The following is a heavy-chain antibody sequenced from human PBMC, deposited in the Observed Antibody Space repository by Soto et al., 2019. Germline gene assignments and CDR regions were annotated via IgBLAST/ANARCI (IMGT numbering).Heavy chain of an antibody. CDR3: ARRITMVRGPYYYYAMDV. J-gene: IGHJ6*02. V-gene: IGHV3-48*02. CDR1: VFTFSSHT. CDR2: ITSTSSTK. Sequence: GWSLRLSCVSSVFTFSSHTMNWVRQAPGKGLEWISYITSTSSTKYYADSVKGRFTISRDNANNSLYLQMNSLRDEDTAVYYCARRITMVRGPYYYYAMDVWGQGTTVTVSS. D-gene: IGHD3-10*01.